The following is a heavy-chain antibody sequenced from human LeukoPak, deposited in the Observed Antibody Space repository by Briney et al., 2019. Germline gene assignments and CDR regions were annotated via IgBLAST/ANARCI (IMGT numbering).Heavy chain of an antibody. Sequence: ASVKVSCKASGYTFTSYGISWLRQAPGQGLEWMGWISAYNGNTNYAQKLQGRVTMTTDTSTSTAYMELRSLRSDDTAVYYCAREGGDIVVVPAADNWFDPWGQGTLVTVSS. CDR1: GYTFTSYG. V-gene: IGHV1-18*01. CDR2: ISAYNGNT. CDR3: AREGGDIVVVPAADNWFDP. J-gene: IGHJ5*02. D-gene: IGHD2-2*01.